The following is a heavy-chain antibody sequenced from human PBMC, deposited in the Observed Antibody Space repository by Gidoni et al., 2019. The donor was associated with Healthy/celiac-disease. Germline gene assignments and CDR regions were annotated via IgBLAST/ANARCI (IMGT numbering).Heavy chain of an antibody. CDR1: GGSISSSNW. V-gene: IGHV4-4*02. J-gene: IGHJ6*02. CDR2: IYHSGST. D-gene: IGHD2-2*01. Sequence: QVQLQESGPGLVKPSGTLSLTCAVSGGSISSSNWWSWVRQPPGKGLEWIGEIYHSGSTNYNPSLKSRVTISVDKSKNQFSLKLSSVTAADTAVYYCARVNGLRVPAATYYYYYGMDVWGQGTTVTVSS. CDR3: ARVNGLRVPAATYYYYYGMDV.